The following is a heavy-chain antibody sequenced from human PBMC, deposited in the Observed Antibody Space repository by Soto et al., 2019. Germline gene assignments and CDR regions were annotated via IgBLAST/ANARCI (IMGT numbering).Heavy chain of an antibody. CDR3: GKARYLMVDQPLYFES. J-gene: IGHJ4*02. D-gene: IGHD3-9*01. CDR2: ISASGEIT. CDR1: GFPFRSYA. V-gene: IGHV3-23*01. Sequence: GGSLRLSCAASGFPFRSYAMGWVRQAPGKGLEWISVISASGEITLYTDSVKGLFTISRDFSNNTLSLQMNSPRADDTVIYYCGKARYLMVDQPLYFESWGQGTLVTVSS.